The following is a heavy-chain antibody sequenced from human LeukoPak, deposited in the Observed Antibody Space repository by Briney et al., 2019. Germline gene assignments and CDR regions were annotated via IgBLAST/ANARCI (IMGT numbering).Heavy chain of an antibody. V-gene: IGHV1-69*05. Sequence: SVKVSCKASGGTFSSYAISWVRRAPGQGLEWMGGIIPIFGTANYAQKFQGRVTITTDESTSTAYMELSSLRSEDTAVYYCARARFSITGGVTLYYFDYWGQGTLVTVSS. CDR3: ARARFSITGGVTLYYFDY. J-gene: IGHJ4*02. CDR1: GGTFSSYA. D-gene: IGHD5-18*01. CDR2: IIPIFGTA.